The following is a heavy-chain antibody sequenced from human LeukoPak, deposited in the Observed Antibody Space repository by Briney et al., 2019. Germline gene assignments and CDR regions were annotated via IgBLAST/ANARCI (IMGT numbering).Heavy chain of an antibody. D-gene: IGHD3-10*01. V-gene: IGHV4-30-4*01. CDR2: IHYSGST. J-gene: IGHJ5*02. CDR3: ARVSGSGRWFDP. Sequence: SETLSLTCTVSGGSMSSGDYYWSWIRQPPGKGLEWIGRIHYSGSTYYNPSLKSRVTISVDTSKNQFSLKLSSVTAADTAMYYCARVSGSGRWFDPWGQGTLVTVSS. CDR1: GGSMSSGDYY.